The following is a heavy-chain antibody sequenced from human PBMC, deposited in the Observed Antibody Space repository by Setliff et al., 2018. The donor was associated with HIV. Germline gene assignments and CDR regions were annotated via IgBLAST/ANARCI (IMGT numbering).Heavy chain of an antibody. CDR3: ARVPILRYASPVDM. D-gene: IGHD3-9*01. V-gene: IGHV1-46*01. CDR1: GYTFTSYY. Sequence: ASVKVSCKASGYTFTSYYIHWVRQAPGQGLEWMGEINPSGGSTSYSEKSRGRATMTRDTSRSTVYMELSSLRFDDTAVYYCARVPILRYASPVDMWGQGTLVTVSA. CDR2: INPSGGST. J-gene: IGHJ4*02.